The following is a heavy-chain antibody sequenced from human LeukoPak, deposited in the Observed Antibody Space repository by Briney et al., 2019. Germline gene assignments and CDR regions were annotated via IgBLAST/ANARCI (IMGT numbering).Heavy chain of an antibody. D-gene: IGHD2-2*01. CDR3: ARGTSSTSLDY. CDR1: GFTFSSYW. J-gene: IGHJ4*02. CDR2: INSDGSST. Sequence: WGSLRLSCAASGFTFSSYWMHWVRQAPGKGLVWVSRINSDGSSTSYADSVKGRFTISRDNAKNTLYLQMNSLRAEDTAVYYCARGTSSTSLDYWGQGTLVTVSS. V-gene: IGHV3-74*01.